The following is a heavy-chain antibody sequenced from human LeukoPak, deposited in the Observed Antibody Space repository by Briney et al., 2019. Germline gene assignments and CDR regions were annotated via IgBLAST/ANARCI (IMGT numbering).Heavy chain of an antibody. Sequence: PGGSLRLSCVASGFTFSTHWMNWVRQAPGKGLEWVAFIRYDGSNKYYADSVKGRFTISRDNSKNTLYLQMNSLRAEDTAVYYCAKDHPNYYDSSGFDYWGQGTLVTVSS. CDR3: AKDHPNYYDSSGFDY. CDR2: IRYDGSNK. CDR1: GFTFSTHW. D-gene: IGHD3-22*01. J-gene: IGHJ4*02. V-gene: IGHV3-30*02.